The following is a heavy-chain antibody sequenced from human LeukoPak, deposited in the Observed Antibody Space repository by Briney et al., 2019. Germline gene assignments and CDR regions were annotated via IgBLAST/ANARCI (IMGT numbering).Heavy chain of an antibody. CDR2: IGGIGDNT. CDR3: AKTPTFYDVLTGYSNDY. Sequence: GGSLILACAASGFTFSSYAMSWVRQAPGMGLEWVSSIGGIGDNTHYADSVKGRFTISRDTSRNTLYLQMNTLRVEDTAIYYCAKTPTFYDVLTGYSNDYWGQGTLVTVSS. D-gene: IGHD3-9*01. J-gene: IGHJ4*02. V-gene: IGHV3-23*01. CDR1: GFTFSSYA.